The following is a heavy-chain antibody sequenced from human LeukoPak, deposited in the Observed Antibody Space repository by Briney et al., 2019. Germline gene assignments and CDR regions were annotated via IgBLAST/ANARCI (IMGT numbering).Heavy chain of an antibody. CDR3: ARDKPATGGTGSHFDS. J-gene: IGHJ4*02. Sequence: GGSLRLSCAASGFTFSSYNMNWVRQAPGKGLEWVSYMSGSSNYIYYADSVKGRFIISRDNAKNSLYLQMDSLRAEDTAVYYCARDKPATGGTGSHFDSWGQGTLVAVSS. D-gene: IGHD1-1*01. CDR2: MSGSSNYI. V-gene: IGHV3-21*01. CDR1: GFTFSSYN.